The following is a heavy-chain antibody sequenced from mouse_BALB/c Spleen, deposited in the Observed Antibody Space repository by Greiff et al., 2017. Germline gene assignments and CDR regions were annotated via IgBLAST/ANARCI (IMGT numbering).Heavy chain of an antibody. J-gene: IGHJ4*01. Sequence: QVHVKQSGAELVRPGTSVKISCKASGYTFTNYWLGWVKQRPGHGLEWIGDIYPGGGYTNYNEKFKGKATLTADTSSSTAYMQLSSLTSEDSAVYFCARRGEGGYYYAMDYWGQGTSVTVAS. V-gene: IGHV1-63*02. CDR2: IYPGGGYT. D-gene: IGHD2-13*01. CDR1: GYTFTNYW. CDR3: ARRGEGGYYYAMDY.